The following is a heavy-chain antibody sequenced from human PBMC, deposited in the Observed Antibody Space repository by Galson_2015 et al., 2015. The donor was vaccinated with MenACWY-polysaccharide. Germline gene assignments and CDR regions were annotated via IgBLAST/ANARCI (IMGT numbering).Heavy chain of an antibody. Sequence: SLRLSCAASGFTLSSYAMHWVRQAPGKGLEWVAVISYDATNKYYADSVKGRSTISRDNSNNALYLQMNSLRAEDTAVYYCARASWPNLDYWGQGTLVTVSS. J-gene: IGHJ4*02. D-gene: IGHD2-15*01. CDR1: GFTLSSYA. V-gene: IGHV3-30-3*01. CDR3: ARASWPNLDY. CDR2: ISYDATNK.